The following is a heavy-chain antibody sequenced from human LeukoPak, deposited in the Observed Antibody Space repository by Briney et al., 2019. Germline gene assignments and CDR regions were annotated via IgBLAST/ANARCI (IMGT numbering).Heavy chain of an antibody. D-gene: IGHD3-22*01. CDR1: GFTFSIYA. CDR2: ISASGGST. CDR3: AKEAYDSSGSPQSAFDI. V-gene: IGHV3-23*01. Sequence: PGGSLRLSCAASGFTFSIYAMSCVRQAPGKGLEWVSGISASGGSTYYADSVRGRFTISRDNSKNTLYLQMNSLRAEDTAVYYCAKEAYDSSGSPQSAFDIWGQGTMVTVSS. J-gene: IGHJ3*02.